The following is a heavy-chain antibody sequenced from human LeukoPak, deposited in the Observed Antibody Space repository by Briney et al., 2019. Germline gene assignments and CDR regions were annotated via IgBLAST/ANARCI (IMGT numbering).Heavy chain of an antibody. J-gene: IGHJ3*02. CDR2: ISGDGDST. D-gene: IGHD3-22*01. V-gene: IGHV3-43*02. CDR1: GFTFDNYA. Sequence: PRRSLRLSCAASGFTFDNYAMHWVRQVPGRGLEWVSLISGDGDSTYYPDSVKGRFTISRDNSKNSLYLQMNSLRTEDTALYYCAKDIGADYFYDSSGYFIWGQGTMVTVSS. CDR3: AKDIGADYFYDSSGYFI.